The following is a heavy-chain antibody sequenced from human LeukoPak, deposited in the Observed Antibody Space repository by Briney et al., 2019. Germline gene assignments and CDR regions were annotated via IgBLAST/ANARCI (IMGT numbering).Heavy chain of an antibody. Sequence: GGSLRLSCAASGFTFSSYSMNWVRQAPGKGLEWVSHIGRGIIYADSVKGRFTISRDNAKNSVYLQMNSLRAEDTAVYYCANGIFLPYFDYWGQGTLVTVSS. CDR1: GFTFSSYS. V-gene: IGHV3-48*04. D-gene: IGHD2-15*01. CDR3: ANGIFLPYFDY. CDR2: IGRGI. J-gene: IGHJ4*02.